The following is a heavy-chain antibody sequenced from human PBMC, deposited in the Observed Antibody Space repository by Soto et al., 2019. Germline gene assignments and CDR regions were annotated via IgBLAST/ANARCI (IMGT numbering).Heavy chain of an antibody. Sequence: SVKVSCKASGGTFSSYAISWVRQAPGQGLEWMGGIIPIFGTANYAQKFQGRVTITADESTSTAYMELSSLRSEDTAVYYCARTQHIVVVTAIGDFDYWGQGTLVTVSS. CDR2: IIPIFGTA. V-gene: IGHV1-69*13. CDR1: GGTFSSYA. D-gene: IGHD2-21*02. CDR3: ARTQHIVVVTAIGDFDY. J-gene: IGHJ4*02.